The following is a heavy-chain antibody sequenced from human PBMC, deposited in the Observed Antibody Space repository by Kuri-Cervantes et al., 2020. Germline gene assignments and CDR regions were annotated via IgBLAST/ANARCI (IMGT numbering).Heavy chain of an antibody. J-gene: IGHJ6*02. CDR2: ISYDGSNX. D-gene: IGHD5-18*01. CDR1: GXXFSSYG. V-gene: IGHV3-30*18. CDR3: XXDRYSYGLXXYYYGMDV. Sequence: GGSLRLSCAASGXXFSSYGMHWVRQAPGKGLEWVAVISYDGSNXYYADSVKGRFTISRDNSKNTLYLQMNSLRAEDTAVYYCXXDRYSYGLXXYYYGMDVWGQGTTVTVSS.